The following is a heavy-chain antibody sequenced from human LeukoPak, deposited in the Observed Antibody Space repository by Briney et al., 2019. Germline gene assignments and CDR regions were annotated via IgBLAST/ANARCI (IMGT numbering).Heavy chain of an antibody. Sequence: SETLSLTCTVSGGSISNYHWSWIRQPAGKGLEWIGQIHTSGSTNYNPPLKSRVSMSIDATEDQVSLTIRSVTAADTAFYYCARRDISSGWSFDYWGQGTLVTVSS. CDR2: IHTSGST. CDR1: GGSISNYH. V-gene: IGHV4-4*07. J-gene: IGHJ4*02. CDR3: ARRDISSGWSFDY. D-gene: IGHD6-19*01.